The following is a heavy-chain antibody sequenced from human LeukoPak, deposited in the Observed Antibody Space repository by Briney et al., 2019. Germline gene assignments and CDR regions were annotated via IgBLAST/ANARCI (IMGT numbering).Heavy chain of an antibody. CDR1: GFTFSSYS. Sequence: GGSLRLSCAASGFTFSSYSMNWVRQAPGKGLEWVSSISSSSSYIYYADSVKGRFTISRDNAKNSLYLQMNSLRAEDTAVYYCARGGSGSYYKNFDYWGQGTLVTVSS. CDR3: ARGGSGSYYKNFDY. CDR2: ISSSSSYI. J-gene: IGHJ4*02. D-gene: IGHD3-10*01. V-gene: IGHV3-21*01.